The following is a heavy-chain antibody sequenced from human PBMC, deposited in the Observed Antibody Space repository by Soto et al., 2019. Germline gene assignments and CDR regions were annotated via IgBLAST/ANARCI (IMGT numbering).Heavy chain of an antibody. V-gene: IGHV3-30*03. D-gene: IGHD4-4*01. Sequence: QAQVVESGGGVVQPGGSLRLSCVASGFAFRSHGMHWARQAPGKGPEWVAGISFDGSRRNYAVSVKGRFTISRDTSSNTLYLQMNRLRGEDTAVYYCARDVLPRYRDSRDSWGHGTQVIVSS. CDR1: GFAFRSHG. CDR3: ARDVLPRYRDSRDS. CDR2: ISFDGSRR. J-gene: IGHJ5*01.